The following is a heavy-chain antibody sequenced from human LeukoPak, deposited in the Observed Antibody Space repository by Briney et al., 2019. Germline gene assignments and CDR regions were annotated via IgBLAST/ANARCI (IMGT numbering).Heavy chain of an antibody. J-gene: IGHJ4*02. V-gene: IGHV4-39*01. CDR2: IYYSGST. D-gene: IGHD2-2*01. CDR3: ARRPLGYCSSTSCPQQDY. CDR1: GGSISSSSYY. Sequence: PSETLSLTRTVSGGSISSSSYYWGWIRQPPGQGLEWIGSIYYSGSTYYNPSLKSRVTISVDTSKNQFSLKLSSVTAADTAVYYCARRPLGYCSSTSCPQQDYWGQGTLVTVSS.